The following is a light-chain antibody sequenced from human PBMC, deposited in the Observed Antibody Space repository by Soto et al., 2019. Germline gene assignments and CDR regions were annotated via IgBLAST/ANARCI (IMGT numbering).Light chain of an antibody. Sequence: IVMTQSPATLSVSPGERATLSCRASQSVSSNLAWYQQKPGQAPRLLIYGASTRATGILASLSGSEYGTEFTLTISSLLAEDVAVYYCQQYSNMWTFGRGAK. CDR1: QSVSSN. CDR3: QQYSNMWT. CDR2: GAS. V-gene: IGKV3-15*01. J-gene: IGKJ1*01.